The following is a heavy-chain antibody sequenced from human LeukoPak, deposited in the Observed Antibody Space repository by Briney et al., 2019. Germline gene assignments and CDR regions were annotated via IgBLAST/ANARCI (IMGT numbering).Heavy chain of an antibody. J-gene: IGHJ4*02. CDR1: GLSVSSNF. CDR2: IYGGGST. CDR3: ASWPVGWYGEDS. V-gene: IGHV3-53*01. Sequence: GGSLRLSCAATGLSVSSNFMSWVRQAPGKGLEWVSVIYGGGSTYYADSVKSRFTISRDTPKNTLYLQMNSLRVEDTAVYYCASWPVGWYGEDSWGQGTLVTVSS. D-gene: IGHD6-19*01.